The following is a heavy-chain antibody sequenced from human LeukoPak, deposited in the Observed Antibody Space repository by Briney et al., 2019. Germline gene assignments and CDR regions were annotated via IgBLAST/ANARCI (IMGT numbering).Heavy chain of an antibody. CDR2: ISYDGSNK. D-gene: IGHD3-10*01. V-gene: IGHV3-30*04. J-gene: IGHJ4*02. CDR3: ATLGSHFDY. CDR1: GFTFSSYA. Sequence: QPGRSLRLSCAASGFTFSSYAMHWVRQAPGKGLEWVAVISYDGSNKYYADSVKGRFTISRDNSKNTLYLQMNGLRAEDTAVYYCATLGSHFDYWGQGTLVTVSS.